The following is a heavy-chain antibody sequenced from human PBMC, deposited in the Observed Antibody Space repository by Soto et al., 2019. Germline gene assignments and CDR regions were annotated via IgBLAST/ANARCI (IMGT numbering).Heavy chain of an antibody. CDR3: ARLRWFGELVRKVDYYYMDV. J-gene: IGHJ6*03. D-gene: IGHD3-10*01. V-gene: IGHV4-59*08. Sequence: SETLSLTCTVSGGSISSYYWSWIRQPPGKGLEWIGYIYYSGSTNYNPSLKSRVTISVDTSKNQFSLKLSSVTAADTAVYYCARLRWFGELVRKVDYYYMDVWGKGTTVTVSS. CDR2: IYYSGST. CDR1: GGSISSYY.